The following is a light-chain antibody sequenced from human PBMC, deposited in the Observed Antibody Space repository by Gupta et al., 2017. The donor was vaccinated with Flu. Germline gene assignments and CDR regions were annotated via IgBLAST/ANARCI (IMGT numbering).Light chain of an antibody. J-gene: IGKJ4*01. Sequence: VTPGEPACISCRASQGRRDNSGYNYLDWYVQKPGQSPQLLILLGSQRANGVPDRFSGSGSGTDFTLKISRGEADDVGNYYCRQELQTPLTFGGGTKVEI. CDR2: LGS. CDR1: QGRRDNSGYNY. V-gene: IGKV2-28*01. CDR3: RQELQTPLT.